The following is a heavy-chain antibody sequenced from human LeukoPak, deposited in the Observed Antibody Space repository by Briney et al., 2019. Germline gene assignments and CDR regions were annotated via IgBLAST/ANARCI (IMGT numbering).Heavy chain of an antibody. J-gene: IGHJ4*02. V-gene: IGHV3-30*18. Sequence: GRSLRLSCAASGFTFSSYGMHWVRQAPGKGLEWVAVISYDGSNKYYADSVKGRFTISRDNSKNTLYLQMNSLRAEDTAVYYCAKDVGVLQLILDYWGQGTLVTVSS. D-gene: IGHD1-1*01. CDR2: ISYDGSNK. CDR1: GFTFSSYG. CDR3: AKDVGVLQLILDY.